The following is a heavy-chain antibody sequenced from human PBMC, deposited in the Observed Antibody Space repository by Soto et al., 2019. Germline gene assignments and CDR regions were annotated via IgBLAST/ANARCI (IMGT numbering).Heavy chain of an antibody. CDR1: GGSFSGYY. V-gene: IGHV4-34*01. J-gene: IGHJ4*02. CDR3: ARGVYIIEKYYFAY. Sequence: SETLSLTCAVYGGSFSGYYWSWIRQPPGKGLEWIGEINHSGSTNYNPSLKSRVTISVDTSKNHSPLKLISVPAADTARYYWARGVYIIEKYYFAYGGQEPLVTVP. D-gene: IGHD2-8*01. CDR2: INHSGST.